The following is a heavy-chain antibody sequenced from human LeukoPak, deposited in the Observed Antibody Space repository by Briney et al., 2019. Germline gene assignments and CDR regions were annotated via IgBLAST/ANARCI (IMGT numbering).Heavy chain of an antibody. J-gene: IGHJ4*02. CDR3: ATDRVYRSSGRSWGFFDY. Sequence: VASVKVSCKISEYSLSDLSIHWVREAPGEGLDGMGGFDSENNKMVYSQKFQGRVTMTEDTSADTAYMELNSLRSEATAVYFCATDRVYRSSGRSWGFFDYWGQGTLVIVSS. CDR1: EYSLSDLS. CDR2: FDSENNKM. V-gene: IGHV1-24*01. D-gene: IGHD6-19*01.